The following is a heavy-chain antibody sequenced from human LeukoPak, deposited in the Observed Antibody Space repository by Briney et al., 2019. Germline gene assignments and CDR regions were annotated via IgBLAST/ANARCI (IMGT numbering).Heavy chain of an antibody. J-gene: IGHJ4*02. D-gene: IGHD1-1*01. V-gene: IGHV3-7*01. CDR3: ARAPTTGTVDY. Sequence: GGSLRLSCAASGFIFSSYWMSWVRQAPGKGVEWVANINQDGGAKYYVDSLKGRFTISRDNIEKSLYLQLNSLTADDTAVYFCARAPTTGTVDYWGQGTLVTVSS. CDR1: GFIFSSYW. CDR2: INQDGGAK.